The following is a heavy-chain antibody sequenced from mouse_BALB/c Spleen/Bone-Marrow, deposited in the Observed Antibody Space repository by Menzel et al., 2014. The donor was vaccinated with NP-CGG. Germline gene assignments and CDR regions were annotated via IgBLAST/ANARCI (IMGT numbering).Heavy chain of an antibody. CDR2: IHYSGST. Sequence: EVQLQQSGPDLVKPSQTLSLTCTVTGYSITSGYSWHWIRQFPGNKLEWMGYIHYSGSTNYNPSLKSRISITRDTSKNQFFLQVNSVTTEDTATYYCASSTTVVADGYFDVWGAGTTVTVSS. D-gene: IGHD1-1*01. V-gene: IGHV3-1*02. CDR3: ASSTTVVADGYFDV. J-gene: IGHJ1*01. CDR1: GYSITSGYS.